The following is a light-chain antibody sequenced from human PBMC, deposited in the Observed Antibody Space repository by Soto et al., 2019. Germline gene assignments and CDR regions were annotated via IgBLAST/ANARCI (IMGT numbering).Light chain of an antibody. Sequence: DIQMTQSPSTLSASVGDRVTITCRASQSISSWLAWYQQKPGKAPKLLIYKASSLESGVPSRFSGSGSGTEFTLTISSLQPDYFATYYSQQYWTFGQGTKVEIK. CDR2: KAS. V-gene: IGKV1-5*03. CDR1: QSISSW. CDR3: QQYWT. J-gene: IGKJ1*01.